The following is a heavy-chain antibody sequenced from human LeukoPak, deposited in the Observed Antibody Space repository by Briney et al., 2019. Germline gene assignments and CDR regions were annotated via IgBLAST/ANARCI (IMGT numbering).Heavy chain of an antibody. D-gene: IGHD1-26*01. Sequence: SQTLSLTCVITGDNVSSNSAAWNWIRQSPSRGLEWLGSSYYRSKRFSDSAPSVKIRITINPYTSKTQFSLQLTSVTPEDTTVYHCARDNVGVGARRYWGQGTLVTVSS. CDR2: SYYRSKRFS. CDR3: ARDNVGVGARRY. CDR1: GDNVSSNSAA. J-gene: IGHJ4*02. V-gene: IGHV6-1*01.